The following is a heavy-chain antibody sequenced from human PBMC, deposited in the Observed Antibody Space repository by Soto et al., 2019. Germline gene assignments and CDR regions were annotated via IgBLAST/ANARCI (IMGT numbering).Heavy chain of an antibody. V-gene: IGHV4-59*01. CDR1: GGSISSYY. D-gene: IGHD6-19*01. J-gene: IGHJ6*03. Sequence: SETLSLTCTVSGGSISSYYWSWIRQPPGKGLEWIGYIYYSGSTNYNPSLKSRVTISVDTSKNQFSLKLSSVTAADTAVYYCARSYAPHPRIAVAGTEYYYYMDVWGKGTTVTVSS. CDR3: ARSYAPHPRIAVAGTEYYYYMDV. CDR2: IYYSGST.